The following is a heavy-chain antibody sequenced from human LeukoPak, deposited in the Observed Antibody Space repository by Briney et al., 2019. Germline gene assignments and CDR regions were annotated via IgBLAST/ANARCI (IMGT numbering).Heavy chain of an antibody. Sequence: ASVTLSCTASGYTFTSYGISWVRQAPGQGLEWMGWISSYNGNTNYAQKLQGRVTMTTDTSTSTAYMELRSLRSDDTAVYYCARDAMVVEAIAFDIWGQGTMVTVSS. V-gene: IGHV1-18*01. CDR2: ISSYNGNT. J-gene: IGHJ3*02. CDR1: GYTFTSYG. CDR3: ARDAMVVEAIAFDI. D-gene: IGHD4/OR15-4a*01.